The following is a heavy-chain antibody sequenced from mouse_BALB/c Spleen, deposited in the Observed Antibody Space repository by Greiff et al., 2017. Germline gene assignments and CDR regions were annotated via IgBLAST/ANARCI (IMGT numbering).Heavy chain of an antibody. CDR2: ISSGGRYT. CDR3: AREERSAWFAY. CDR1: GFTFSSYG. V-gene: IGHV5-6*01. J-gene: IGHJ3*01. Sequence: EVKVVESGGDLVKPGGSLKLSCAASGFTFSSYGMSWVRQTPDKRLEWVATISSGGRYTYYPDSVKGRFTISRDNAKNTLYLQMSSLKSEDTAMYYCAREERSAWFAYWGQGTLVTVSA.